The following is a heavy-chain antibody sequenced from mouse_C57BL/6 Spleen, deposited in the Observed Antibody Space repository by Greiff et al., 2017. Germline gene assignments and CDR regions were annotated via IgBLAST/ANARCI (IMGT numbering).Heavy chain of an antibody. J-gene: IGHJ2*01. CDR1: GFTFSSYT. V-gene: IGHV5-9*01. D-gene: IGHD4-1*02. CDR3: ARSTGYYFDY. Sequence: EVKVEESGGGLVKPGGSLKLSCAASGFTFSSYTMSWVRQTPEKRLEWVATISGGGGNTYYPDSVKGRFTISRDNAKNTLYLQMSSLRSEDTALYYCARSTGYYFDYWGQGTTLTVSS. CDR2: ISGGGGNT.